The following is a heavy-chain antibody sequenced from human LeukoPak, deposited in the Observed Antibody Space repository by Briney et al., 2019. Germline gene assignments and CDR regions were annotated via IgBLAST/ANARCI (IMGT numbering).Heavy chain of an antibody. CDR2: IIPILGIA. Sequence: SVKVSCKASGGTFSSYAISWVRQAPGQGLEWMGRIIPILGIANYAQKFQGRVTITADKSTSTAYMELSSLRSEDTAVYYCARTTSFYGTENWFDPWGQGTLVTVSS. CDR1: GGTFSSYA. V-gene: IGHV1-69*04. D-gene: IGHD3-16*02. J-gene: IGHJ5*02. CDR3: ARTTSFYGTENWFDP.